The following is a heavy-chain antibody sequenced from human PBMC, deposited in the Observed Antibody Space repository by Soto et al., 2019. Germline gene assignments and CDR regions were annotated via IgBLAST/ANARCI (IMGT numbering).Heavy chain of an antibody. D-gene: IGHD2-15*01. J-gene: IGHJ4*02. CDR1: GFTSSSYG. CDR2: ISGTDGST. V-gene: IGHV3-23*01. CDR3: AKGYCSGDRCYFAN. Sequence: EVQLLESGGDLVQPGGSLRLSCAASGFTSSSYGMSWVRQAPGKGLGWVSVISGTDGSTHYADSVKGRFTISRDNSKNTLYLQMNSLRAEDTAVYYCAKGYCSGDRCYFANWGQGTLVTVSS.